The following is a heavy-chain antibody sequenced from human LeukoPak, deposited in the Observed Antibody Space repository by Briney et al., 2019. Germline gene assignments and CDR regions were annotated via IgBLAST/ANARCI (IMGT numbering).Heavy chain of an antibody. J-gene: IGHJ4*02. V-gene: IGHV4-61*09. CDR3: ARASGSYYYYYFDY. CDR1: GGSISSGSYY. Sequence: PSETLSLTCTVSGGSISSGSYYWSWIRQPAGKGLEWIGHIYTSGSTNYNPSLKSRVTISVDTSKNQFSLKLSSVTAADTAVYYCARASGSYYYYYFDYWGQGTLVTVSS. D-gene: IGHD1-26*01. CDR2: IYTSGST.